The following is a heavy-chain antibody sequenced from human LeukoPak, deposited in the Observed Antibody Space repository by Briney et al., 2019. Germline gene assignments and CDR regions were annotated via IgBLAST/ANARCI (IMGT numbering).Heavy chain of an antibody. CDR1: GGSLSRGDYY. J-gene: IGHJ4*02. Sequence: SQTLPLTCPVSGGSLSRGDYYWHWRREPPGRGLGWVGHIYYRGSPDYNPYLKSRLTMSVDTSKNQLSLKLRSVTVADTAIYYCARSVSYRQTTGDDHWGQGTLVTVSS. CDR2: IYYRGSP. V-gene: IGHV4-31*03. D-gene: IGHD1-1*01. CDR3: ARSVSYRQTTGDDH.